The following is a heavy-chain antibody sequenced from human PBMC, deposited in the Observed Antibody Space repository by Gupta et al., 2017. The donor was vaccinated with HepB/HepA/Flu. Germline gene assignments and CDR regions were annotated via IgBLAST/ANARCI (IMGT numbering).Heavy chain of an antibody. CDR2: INHSGST. D-gene: IGHD2-15*01. V-gene: IGHV4-34*01. J-gene: IGHJ5*02. CDR3: ARGRSCSGGICYTWIFNP. CDR1: SGSFSGYY. Sequence: VQLQQWGAGLLKPSETLSLTCAVYSGSFSGYYWSWIRQPPGKGLEWIGEINHSGSTNYNPSLKSRVTISVDTSKNHFSLKLSSVTAADTAVYYCARGRSCSGGICYTWIFNPWGQGSLGTVSS.